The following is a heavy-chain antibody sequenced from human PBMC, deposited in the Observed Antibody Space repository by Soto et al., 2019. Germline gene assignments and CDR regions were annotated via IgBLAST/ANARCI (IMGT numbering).Heavy chain of an antibody. CDR2: IYWDDDK. CDR1: GFSLSTSGVG. CDR3: AHYFYGVTDY. J-gene: IGHJ4*02. V-gene: IGHV2-5*02. D-gene: IGHD4-17*01. Sequence: QITLKESGPTLVKPTQTLTLTCTFSGFSLSTSGVGVGWIRQPPGKAPEWLALIYWDDDKRYSPSLKSRLTITKDTSKNQVVRTMTNMDPVDTATYYCAHYFYGVTDYWGQGTLVTVSS.